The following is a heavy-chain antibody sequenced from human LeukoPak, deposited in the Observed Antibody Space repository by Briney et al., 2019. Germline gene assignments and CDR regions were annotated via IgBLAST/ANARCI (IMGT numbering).Heavy chain of an antibody. CDR2: LRYDGSNT. CDR3: AKDWGEYFDYVWGSFTSFDS. Sequence: GGSLRLSCAASGFTFSGYGMHWVRQAPGKGLEWVAFLRYDGSNTYYADSVKGRFTISRDNSKSTLYLQMNSLRAEDTAVYYCAKDWGEYFDYVWGSFTSFDSWGQGTLVTVSS. V-gene: IGHV3-30*02. D-gene: IGHD3-16*01. CDR1: GFTFSGYG. J-gene: IGHJ4*02.